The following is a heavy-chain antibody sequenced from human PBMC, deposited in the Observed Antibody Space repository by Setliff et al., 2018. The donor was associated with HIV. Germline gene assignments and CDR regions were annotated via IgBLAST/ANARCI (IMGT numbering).Heavy chain of an antibody. V-gene: IGHV4-34*09. CDR2: INHSGSN. Sequence: SETLSLTCAVYGESLSPYYWSWIRQPPGKGLEWIGEINHSGSNNYNPSLKSRLIISLDTSKNQFSLKLSSVTAADTAVYYCALADGLRSFDWVYYYYMDVWGKGTTVTVSS. CDR1: GESLSPYY. J-gene: IGHJ6*03. D-gene: IGHD3-9*01. CDR3: ALADGLRSFDWVYYYYMDV.